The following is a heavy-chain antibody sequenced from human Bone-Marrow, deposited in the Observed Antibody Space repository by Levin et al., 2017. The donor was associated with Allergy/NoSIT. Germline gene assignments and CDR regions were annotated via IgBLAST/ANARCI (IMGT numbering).Heavy chain of an antibody. V-gene: IGHV1-18*01. CDR2: VSAYSGNT. Sequence: GESLKISCKASGFTFTTYGLTWVRPAPGRGLEWMGWVSAYSGNTNYALNLQDRVTMTTDTATNIAYIELSSLRSDDTAIYCCARGHFAYYDYGMDVWGEGTTVVVS. J-gene: IGHJ6*02. CDR1: GFTFTTYG. CDR3: ARGHFAYYDYGMDV.